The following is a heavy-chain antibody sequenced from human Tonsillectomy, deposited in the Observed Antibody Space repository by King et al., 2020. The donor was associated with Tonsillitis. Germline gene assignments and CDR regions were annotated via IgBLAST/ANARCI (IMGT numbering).Heavy chain of an antibody. CDR1: GGSISSYY. D-gene: IGHD3-22*01. V-gene: IGHV4-59*08. CDR2: IYYSGST. CDR3: ARLSYYYDSSGDYPFDY. Sequence: QLQESGPGLVKPSETLSLTCTVSGGSISSYYWSWIRQPPGKGLEWIGYIYYSGSTNYNPSLKSRVTISVDTSKNQFSLKLSSVTAADTAVYYCARLSYYYDSSGDYPFDYGGQETLVTVSS. J-gene: IGHJ4*02.